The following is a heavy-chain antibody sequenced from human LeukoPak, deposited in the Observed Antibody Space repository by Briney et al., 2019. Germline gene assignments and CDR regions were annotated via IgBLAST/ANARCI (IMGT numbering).Heavy chain of an antibody. Sequence: GGSLRLSCAASGFTFSSYAMSWVRQAPGKGLEWVGFIRSKAYGGTTEYAASVKGRFTISRDDSKSIACRQMNSLKTEDTAVYYCTRVESSSWYRDFDYWGQGTLVTVSS. V-gene: IGHV3-49*04. CDR1: GFTFSSYA. CDR3: TRVESSSWYRDFDY. CDR2: IRSKAYGGTT. J-gene: IGHJ4*02. D-gene: IGHD6-13*01.